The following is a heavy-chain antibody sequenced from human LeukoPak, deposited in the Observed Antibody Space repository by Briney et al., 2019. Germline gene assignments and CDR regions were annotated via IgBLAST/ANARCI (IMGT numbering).Heavy chain of an antibody. CDR1: GFTFSNYN. V-gene: IGHV3-48*02. CDR2: ISSSSSTI. J-gene: IGHJ4*02. D-gene: IGHD6-19*01. CDR3: AGDKSSGWRYFDY. Sequence: GGSLRLSCAASGFTFSNYNMNWVRQAPGKGLEWVSYISSSSSTIYYADSVKGRFTIFRDSAKNSLYLQMNSLRDEDTAVYYCAGDKSSGWRYFDYWGQGTLVTVSS.